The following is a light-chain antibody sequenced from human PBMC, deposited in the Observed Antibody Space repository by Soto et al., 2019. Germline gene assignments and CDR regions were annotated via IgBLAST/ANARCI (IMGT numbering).Light chain of an antibody. CDR1: QTIGNK. CDR2: GAS. CDR3: QQYNNWPPET. J-gene: IGKJ1*01. Sequence: EIVLAHSPATLSVSPWEIVTLSCRATQTIGNKLAWYLQRPGQAPRLLMYGASTRATGIPARFSGSGSGTEFTLSISSLQSEDFAVYYCQQYNNWPPETFGQGTKVDIK. V-gene: IGKV3-15*01.